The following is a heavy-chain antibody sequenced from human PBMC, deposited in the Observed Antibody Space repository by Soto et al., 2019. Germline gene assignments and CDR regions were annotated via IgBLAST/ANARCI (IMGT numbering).Heavy chain of an antibody. CDR1: ELTFTTYA. CDR2: ISGSGGVT. J-gene: IGHJ4*02. V-gene: IGHV3-23*01. CDR3: AKESLTVPLSHFDY. D-gene: IGHD4-17*01. Sequence: GGSMRLSSAASELTFTTYAMSWIRQAPGKGLEWVSDISGSGGVTYYADSVKGRFTVSRDNFKNTLYLQMNSLRAEDTAMYYCAKESLTVPLSHFDYWGQGTLVTVSS.